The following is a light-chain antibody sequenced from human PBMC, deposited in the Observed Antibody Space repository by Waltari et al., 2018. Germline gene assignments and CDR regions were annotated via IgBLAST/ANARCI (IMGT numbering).Light chain of an antibody. J-gene: IGKJ2*03. CDR3: QHHNSNPYS. V-gene: IGKV1-9*01. Sequence: DIQMTQSPSSLSASVGDRVTITCRASQDINSYLAWYQQKPGKAPKLLIYKASTLQTGVPSRFSGSGSGTDFTLIISSLQPEDFAIYYCQHHNSNPYSFGQGTKVEIK. CDR2: KAS. CDR1: QDINSY.